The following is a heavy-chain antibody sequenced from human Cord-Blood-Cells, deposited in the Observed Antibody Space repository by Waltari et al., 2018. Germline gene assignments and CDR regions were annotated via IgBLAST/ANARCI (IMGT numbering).Heavy chain of an antibody. CDR1: GYTFTSYD. CDR2: MNPNSGNT. J-gene: IGHJ4*02. D-gene: IGHD3-3*01. V-gene: IGHV1-8*03. Sequence: QVNLVQSGAAVKKPGASVMVSCMASGYTFTSYDINWLRHATGQGLEWMGWMNPNSGNTGYAQKFQGRVTITRNTSISTAYMELSSLRSEDTAVYYCARGGYDFWSGYYPLDYWGQGTLVTVSS. CDR3: ARGGYDFWSGYYPLDY.